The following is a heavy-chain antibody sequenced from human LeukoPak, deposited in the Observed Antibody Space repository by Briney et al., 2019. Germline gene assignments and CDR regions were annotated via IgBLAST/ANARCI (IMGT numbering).Heavy chain of an antibody. CDR2: ISSSRSTI. CDR3: ARVLGRSMGYYYMDV. V-gene: IGHV3-48*01. D-gene: IGHD3-16*01. J-gene: IGHJ6*03. Sequence: GGSLRLSCAASGFTFSSYSMNWVRQAPGKGLEWVSYISSSRSTIYYADSVKGRITISRDNAKNSLYLQMNSLRVEDTAVYYCARVLGRSMGYYYMDVWGKGDHGHRLL. CDR1: GFTFSSYS.